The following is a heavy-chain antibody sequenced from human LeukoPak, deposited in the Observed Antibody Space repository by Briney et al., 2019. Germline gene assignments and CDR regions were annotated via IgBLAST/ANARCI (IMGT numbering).Heavy chain of an antibody. V-gene: IGHV4-39*01. CDR1: GGSISSSSYY. CDR3: ARGASTLRYFDWLLYDY. J-gene: IGHJ4*02. Sequence: SETLSLTCTVSGGSISSSSYYWGWIRRPPGKGLEWIGSIYYSGSTYYNPSLKSRVTISVDTSKNQFSLKLSSVTAADTAVYYCARGASTLRYFDWLLYDYWGQGTLVTVSS. CDR2: IYYSGST. D-gene: IGHD3-9*01.